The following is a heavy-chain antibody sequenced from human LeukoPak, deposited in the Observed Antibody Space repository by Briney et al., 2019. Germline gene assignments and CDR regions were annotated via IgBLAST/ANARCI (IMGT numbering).Heavy chain of an antibody. CDR2: IRYDGSNK. D-gene: IGHD5-18*01. CDR3: AKDFGYSYVPNAFDY. J-gene: IGHJ4*02. Sequence: PGGSLRLSCAASGFTFSSYGMHWVRQAPGKGLEWVAFIRYDGSNKYYADSVKGRFTISRDNSKNTLYLQMNSLRAEDTAVYYCAKDFGYSYVPNAFDYWGQGTLVTVSS. CDR1: GFTFSSYG. V-gene: IGHV3-30*02.